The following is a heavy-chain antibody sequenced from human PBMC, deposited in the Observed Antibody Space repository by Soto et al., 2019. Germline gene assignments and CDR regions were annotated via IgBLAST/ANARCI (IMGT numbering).Heavy chain of an antibody. Sequence: QVQLVDSGGGVVQPGRSLRLSCAASGFTFSSYGMHWVRQAPGKGLEWVAVIWYDGSYKYYADSVKGRFTTSRDNSKNTLYLQMNSLRAEDTAVYYCARDRYSSGWYDLDYWGQGTLVTVSS. CDR1: GFTFSSYG. V-gene: IGHV3-33*01. CDR3: ARDRYSSGWYDLDY. CDR2: IWYDGSYK. J-gene: IGHJ4*02. D-gene: IGHD6-19*01.